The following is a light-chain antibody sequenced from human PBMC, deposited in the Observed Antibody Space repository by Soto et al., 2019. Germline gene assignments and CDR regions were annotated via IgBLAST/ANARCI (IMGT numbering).Light chain of an antibody. J-gene: IGKJ4*01. CDR2: GAS. V-gene: IGKV3-15*01. CDR3: QQYGSSPLT. CDR1: QSVSSN. Sequence: EIVMTHSPATLSVSPGERATLSCRASQSVSSNLAWYQQKPGQAPRLLIYGASTRATGIPARFSGSGSGTGSAVTISSLQSEDFAVYYCQQYGSSPLTVGRGTKVDIK.